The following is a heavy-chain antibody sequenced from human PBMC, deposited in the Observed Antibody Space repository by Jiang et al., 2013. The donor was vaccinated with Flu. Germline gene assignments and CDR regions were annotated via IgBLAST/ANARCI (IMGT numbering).Heavy chain of an antibody. CDR3: ARGEYSSGWYLRNWFDP. Sequence: GLVKPSETLSLTCTVSGGSISSYYWSWIRQPPGKGLEWIGYIYYSGSTNYNPSLKSRVTISVDTSKNQFSLKLSSVTAADTAVYYCARGEYSSGWYLRNWFDPWGQGTLVTVSS. D-gene: IGHD6-19*01. J-gene: IGHJ5*02. V-gene: IGHV4-59*08. CDR2: IYYSGST. CDR1: GGSISSYY.